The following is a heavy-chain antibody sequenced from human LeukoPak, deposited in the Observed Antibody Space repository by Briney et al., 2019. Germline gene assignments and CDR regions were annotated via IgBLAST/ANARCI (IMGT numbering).Heavy chain of an antibody. V-gene: IGHV4-61*02. CDR1: GGSISSGSYY. Sequence: SETLSLTCTVSGGSISSGSYYWSWIRQPAGKGLEWIGRIYTSGSTNYNPSLKSRVTISVDTSKNQFSLKLSSVTAADTAVYYCASRIAARLKGGDYWGQGTLVTVSS. CDR2: IYTSGST. CDR3: ASRIAARLKGGDY. D-gene: IGHD6-6*01. J-gene: IGHJ4*02.